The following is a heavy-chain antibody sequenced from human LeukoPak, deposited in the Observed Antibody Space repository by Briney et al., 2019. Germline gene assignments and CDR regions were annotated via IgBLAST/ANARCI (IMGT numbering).Heavy chain of an antibody. J-gene: IGHJ4*02. CDR3: ARAFTYYDILTGYYDEVFDY. CDR2: ISSSSSYI. Sequence: AGGSLRLSCAASGFTFSSYSMNWVRQAPGKGLEWVSSISSSSSYIYYADSVKGRFTISRDNAKNSLYLQTNSLRAEDTAVYYCARAFTYYDILTGYYDEVFDYWGQGTLVTVSS. D-gene: IGHD3-9*01. CDR1: GFTFSSYS. V-gene: IGHV3-21*01.